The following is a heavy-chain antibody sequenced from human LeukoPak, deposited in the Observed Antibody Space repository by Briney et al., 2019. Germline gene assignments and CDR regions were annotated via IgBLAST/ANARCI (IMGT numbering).Heavy chain of an antibody. D-gene: IGHD1-1*01. J-gene: IGHJ4*02. CDR2: INSDGSST. Sequence: GGSLRLSCVASGFTFSSYWMHWVRQAPGKGLLGASRINSDGSSTNYADSVKGRFTISRDNAKNTLYLQMNSLRAEDTAVYYCVYFGTTGRRGEKNDYWGQGTLVTVSS. V-gene: IGHV3-74*01. CDR1: GFTFSSYW. CDR3: VYFGTTGRRGEKNDY.